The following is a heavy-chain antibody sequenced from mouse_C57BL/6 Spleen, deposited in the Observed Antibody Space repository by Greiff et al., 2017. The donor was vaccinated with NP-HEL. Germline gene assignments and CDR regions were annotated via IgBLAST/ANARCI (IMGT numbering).Heavy chain of an antibody. CDR3: ARPRRDWYFDV. CDR1: GSTFSDYG. V-gene: IGHV5-15*01. CDR2: ISNLAYSI. Sequence: DVMLVESGGGLVQPGGSLKLSCAASGSTFSDYGMAWVRQAPRKGPEWVAFISNLAYSIYYADTVTGRFTISRENAKNTLYLEMSSLRSEDTAMYYCARPRRDWYFDVWGTGTTVTVSS. J-gene: IGHJ1*03.